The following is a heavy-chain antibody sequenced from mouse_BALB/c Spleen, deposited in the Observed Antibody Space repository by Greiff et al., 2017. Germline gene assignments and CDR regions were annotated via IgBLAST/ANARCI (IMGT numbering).Heavy chain of an antibody. Sequence: QVQLQQSGAELVKPGASVKLSCKASGYTFTSYYMYWVKQRPGQGLEWIGEINPSNGGTNFNEKFKSKATLTVDKSSSTAYMQLNSLTSEDSAVYFCQSPHYYGSSYWYFDVWGAGTTVTVSS. D-gene: IGHD1-1*01. V-gene: IGHV1S81*02. CDR2: INPSNGGT. J-gene: IGHJ1*01. CDR1: GYTFTSYY. CDR3: QSPHYYGSSYWYFDV.